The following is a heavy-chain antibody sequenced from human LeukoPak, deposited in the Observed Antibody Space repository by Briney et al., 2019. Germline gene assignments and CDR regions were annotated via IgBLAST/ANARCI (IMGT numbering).Heavy chain of an antibody. J-gene: IGHJ6*02. Sequence: GGPLRLSCEGSGFPFSSYPMHWVRQAPGKGLEWVAVISSDGSNKYYADSVKGRFTISRDNSKNTLSLQMNSLRAEDTAVYNCARSPVSMVRGDYSGMDVWGQGATVTVSS. CDR2: ISSDGSNK. CDR3: ARSPVSMVRGDYSGMDV. D-gene: IGHD3-10*01. V-gene: IGHV3-30-3*01. CDR1: GFPFSSYP.